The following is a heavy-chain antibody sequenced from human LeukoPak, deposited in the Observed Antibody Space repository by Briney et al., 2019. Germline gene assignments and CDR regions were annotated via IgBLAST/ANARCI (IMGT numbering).Heavy chain of an antibody. CDR3: ARLGYYDFWSGYGNWFDP. CDR1: GGSISSYY. CDR2: IYTSRST. D-gene: IGHD3-3*01. J-gene: IGHJ5*02. V-gene: IGHV4-4*09. Sequence: PSETLSRTCTVSGGSISSYYWSWIREPPGKGLEWIGYIYTSRSTNYNPSLKSRVTISVDTSKNQFSLKLSSVTAADTAVYYCARLGYYDFWSGYGNWFDPWGQGTLVTVSS.